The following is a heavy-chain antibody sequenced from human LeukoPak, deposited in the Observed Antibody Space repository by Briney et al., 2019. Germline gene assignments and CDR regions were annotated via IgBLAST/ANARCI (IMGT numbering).Heavy chain of an antibody. CDR1: GFTFSDYY. Sequence: GGSLRLSCAASGFTFSDYYMSWIRQAPGKGLEWVSYISSSGSTIYYADSVKGRFTISRDNSKNTLYLQMNSLRAEDTAVYYCARGSLRYFDWPYYFDYWGQGTLVTVSS. J-gene: IGHJ4*02. D-gene: IGHD3-9*01. CDR3: ARGSLRYFDWPYYFDY. CDR2: ISSSGSTI. V-gene: IGHV3-11*01.